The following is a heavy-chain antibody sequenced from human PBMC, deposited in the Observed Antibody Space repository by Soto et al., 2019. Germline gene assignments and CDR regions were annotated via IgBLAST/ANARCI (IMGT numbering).Heavy chain of an antibody. CDR2: IYYSGST. J-gene: IGHJ6*03. CDR3: AGQYYDFWSGYSERDYYYYYMDV. CDR1: GGSISSYY. Sequence: PSETLSLTCTVSGGSISSYYWSWIRQPPGKGLEWIGYIYYSGSTNYNPSLKSRVTISVDTSKNQFSLKLSSVTAADTAVYYCAGQYYDFWSGYSERDYYYYYMDVWGKGTTVTVSS. D-gene: IGHD3-3*01. V-gene: IGHV4-59*08.